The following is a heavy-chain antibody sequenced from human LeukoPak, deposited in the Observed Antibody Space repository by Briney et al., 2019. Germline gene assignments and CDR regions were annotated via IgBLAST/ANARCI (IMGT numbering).Heavy chain of an antibody. D-gene: IGHD2-2*01. CDR2: INPNSGGT. CDR1: GYTFTGYY. J-gene: IGHJ4*02. Sequence: ASVKVSCKASGYTFTGYYMHWVRQAPGQGLEWMGWINPNSGGTNYAQKFQGRVTMTRDTSISTAYMELSRLRSDDTAAYYCAITAIVRSPVVYWGQGTLVTVSS. V-gene: IGHV1-2*02. CDR3: AITAIVRSPVVY.